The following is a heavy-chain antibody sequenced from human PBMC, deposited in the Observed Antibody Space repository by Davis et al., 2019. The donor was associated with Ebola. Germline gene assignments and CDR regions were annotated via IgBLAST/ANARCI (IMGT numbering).Heavy chain of an antibody. J-gene: IGHJ4*02. D-gene: IGHD2-8*01. V-gene: IGHV3-30*04. CDR2: TSHDGSTT. Sequence: PGGSLRLSCAASGFPFSNYAMHWVRQAPDKGLEWVAVTSHDGSTTYYEDSVKGRFTISRDNAKSSVYLQMESLRVEDTAVYYCATFPGAANYQWYFPYWGRGTLVTVFS. CDR3: ATFPGAANYQWYFPY. CDR1: GFPFSNYA.